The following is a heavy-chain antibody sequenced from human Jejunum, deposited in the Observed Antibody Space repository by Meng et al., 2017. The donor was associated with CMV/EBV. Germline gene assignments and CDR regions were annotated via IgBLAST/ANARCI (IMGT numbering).Heavy chain of an antibody. CDR1: GFTFSSSW. Sequence: ELRLVESGGGLVPPGGSLRLSCAASGFTFSSSWMHWVRQAPGKGLVWVSRISGDETYTNYADSVKGRFTISRDNAKNTLYLQMNSLRAEDTAVYYCVRWSGSYERGFDSWGQGTLVTVSS. CDR2: ISGDETYT. D-gene: IGHD1-26*01. J-gene: IGHJ4*02. CDR3: VRWSGSYERGFDS. V-gene: IGHV3-74*01.